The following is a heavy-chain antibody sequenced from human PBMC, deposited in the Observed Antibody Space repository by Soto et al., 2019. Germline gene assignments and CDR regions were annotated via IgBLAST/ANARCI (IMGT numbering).Heavy chain of an antibody. J-gene: IGHJ5*02. Sequence: ASVKVSCKTSGYPFNTYGINWVRQAPGQGLELMGWISAYDGKTMYAEKFQGRVTMTTDTSTSTAYMELRSLRSDDTAIYYCARDPNEFWTSYWFDPWGQGTPVTVSS. CDR1: GYPFNTYG. D-gene: IGHD1-1*01. V-gene: IGHV1-18*01. CDR2: ISAYDGKT. CDR3: ARDPNEFWTSYWFDP.